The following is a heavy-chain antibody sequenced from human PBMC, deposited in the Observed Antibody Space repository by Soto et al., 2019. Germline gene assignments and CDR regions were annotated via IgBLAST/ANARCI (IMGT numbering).Heavy chain of an antibody. J-gene: IGHJ4*02. Sequence: GGSLRLSCAASGFTFSSFWMAWVRQAPGKGLEWVANINQDGSERYYVNSVKGRFTISRDNAKNSLYLQMSSLRAEDTAVYYCAREPVNSDRNGYPLFDCRGQGTQVTVSS. CDR3: AREPVNSDRNGYPLFDC. V-gene: IGHV3-7*01. D-gene: IGHD3-22*01. CDR2: INQDGSER. CDR1: GFTFSSFW.